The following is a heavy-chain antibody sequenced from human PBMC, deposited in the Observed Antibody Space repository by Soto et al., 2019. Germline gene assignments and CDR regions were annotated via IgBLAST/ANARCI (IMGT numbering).Heavy chain of an antibody. CDR1: GCNFSSYG. CDR2: ISYDGSNE. D-gene: IGHD3-10*01. CDR3: AKSITMVRGVMDVFDI. J-gene: IGHJ3*02. V-gene: IGHV3-30*18. Sequence: PXGWLRRSGAACGCNFSSYGMHGVRQAAGKGLEWMAVISYDGSNEHYGDYVKGRFTISRDNSKNTLSLQINSLKSEDTAVSYCAKSITMVRGVMDVFDIWGLGTLVTVSS.